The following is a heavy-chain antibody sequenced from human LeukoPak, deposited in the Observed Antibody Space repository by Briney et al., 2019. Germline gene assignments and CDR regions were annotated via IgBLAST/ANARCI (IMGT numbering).Heavy chain of an antibody. Sequence: GGSLRLSCAASGFTFSSYWMSWVRQAPGKGLEWVTNIKQDGSEKYYVDSVKGRFTISRDNAKNSLYLQMNSLRAEDTAVYYCARDLYRIVVVPHYFDYWGQGTLVTVSS. CDR2: IKQDGSEK. CDR3: ARDLYRIVVVPHYFDY. J-gene: IGHJ4*02. V-gene: IGHV3-7*01. D-gene: IGHD3-22*01. CDR1: GFTFSSYW.